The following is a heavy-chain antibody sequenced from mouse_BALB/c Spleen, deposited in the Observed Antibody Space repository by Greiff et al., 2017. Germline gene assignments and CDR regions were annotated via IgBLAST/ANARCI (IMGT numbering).Heavy chain of an antibody. CDR1: GYSITSDYA. J-gene: IGHJ3*01. CDR3: ARSGGYGWFAY. V-gene: IGHV3-2*02. D-gene: IGHD2-2*01. Sequence: EVKLVESGPGLVKPSQSLSLTCTVTGYSITSDYAWNWIRQFPGNKLEWMGYISYSGSTSYNPSLKSRISITRDTSKNQFFLQLNSVTTEDTATYYCARSGGYGWFAYWGQGTLVTVSA. CDR2: ISYSGST.